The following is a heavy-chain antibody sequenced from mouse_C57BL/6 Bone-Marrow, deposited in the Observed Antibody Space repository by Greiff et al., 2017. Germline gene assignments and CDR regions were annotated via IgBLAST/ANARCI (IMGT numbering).Heavy chain of an antibody. D-gene: IGHD1-2*01. CDR3: ARDITSFAY. J-gene: IGHJ3*01. Sequence: VQLQESGPGLVKPSQSLSLTCSVTGYSITSGYYWNWIRQFPGNKLEWMGYISYDGSNNYNPTLKNRISITRDTSKNQFFLELNSVTTEDTATYYCARDITSFAYWGQGTLVTVSA. CDR1: GYSITSGYY. V-gene: IGHV3-6*01. CDR2: ISYDGSN.